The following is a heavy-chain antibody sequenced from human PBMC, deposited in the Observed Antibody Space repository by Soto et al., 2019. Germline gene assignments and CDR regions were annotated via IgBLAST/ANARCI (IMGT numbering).Heavy chain of an antibody. CDR2: ISYDGSNK. V-gene: IGHV3-30*18. CDR1: GFTFSSYG. CDR3: AKEGRLAYYCDY. Sequence: QVQLVESGGGVVQPGRSLRLSCAASGFTFSSYGMHWVRQAPGKGLEWVTVISYDGSNKYYADSVKGRFTISRDNSKNTLYLQMNSLRAEDTAVYYCAKEGRLAYYCDYWGQGTLVTVSS. J-gene: IGHJ4*02.